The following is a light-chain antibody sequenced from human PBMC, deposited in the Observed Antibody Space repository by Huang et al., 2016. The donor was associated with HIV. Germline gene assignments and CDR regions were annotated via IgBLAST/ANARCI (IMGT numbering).Light chain of an antibody. CDR2: WAT. V-gene: IGKV4-1*01. Sequence: DIVMTQSPDSLPVSLGERATISCKSSQTGLYSSNNKNSLAWYQHNPGQPPKLLNYWATSREGGVPDLCSGGGARADFTLTISSLQADDVAVYYYQQNNSTPYTFGQGTKLEIK. CDR1: QTGLYSSNNKNS. J-gene: IGKJ2*01. CDR3: QQNNSTPYT.